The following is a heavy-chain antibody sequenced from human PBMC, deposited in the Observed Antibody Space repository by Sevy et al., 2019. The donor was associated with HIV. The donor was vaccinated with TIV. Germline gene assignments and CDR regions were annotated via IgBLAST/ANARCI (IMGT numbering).Heavy chain of an antibody. CDR1: GFSISNNY. J-gene: IGHJ5*02. CDR2: MYSGGSP. V-gene: IGHV3-53*01. Sequence: GGSLRLSCAASGFSISNNYTAWVSQAPGKGLELVSVMYSGGSPYYADSVKGRFALSRDMSKNTVYLQMNSLRAEDTAVYYCARGYCGGGSCTAFDPWGQGTLVTVSS. CDR3: ARGYCGGGSCTAFDP. D-gene: IGHD2-15*01.